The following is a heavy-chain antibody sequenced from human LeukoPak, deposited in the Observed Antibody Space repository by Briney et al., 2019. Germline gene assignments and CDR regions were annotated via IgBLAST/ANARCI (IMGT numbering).Heavy chain of an antibody. Sequence: PSETLSLTCTVSGGSISSYYWSWIRQPPGKGLEWIGYIYHSGSTYYNPSLKSRVTISVDRSKNQFSLKLSSVTAADTAVYYCARTRSVYFDYWGQGTLVTVSS. CDR2: IYHSGST. J-gene: IGHJ4*02. CDR1: GGSISSYY. CDR3: ARTRSVYFDY. V-gene: IGHV4-59*12. D-gene: IGHD3-3*01.